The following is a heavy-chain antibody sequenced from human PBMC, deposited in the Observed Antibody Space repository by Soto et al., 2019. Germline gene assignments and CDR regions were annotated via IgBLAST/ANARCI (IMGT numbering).Heavy chain of an antibody. CDR2: INPSGGST. CDR3: ARDQCHNGVCYVSGYGTDV. D-gene: IGHD2-8*01. CDR1: GYTFTSYY. J-gene: IGHJ6*02. V-gene: IGHV1-46*01. Sequence: ASVKVSCKASGYTFTSYYMHWVRQAPGQGLEWMGIINPSGGSTSYAQKFQGRVTMTRDTSTSTVYMELSSLRSEDTAVYYCARDQCHNGVCYVSGYGTDVWGQGTTVTVSS.